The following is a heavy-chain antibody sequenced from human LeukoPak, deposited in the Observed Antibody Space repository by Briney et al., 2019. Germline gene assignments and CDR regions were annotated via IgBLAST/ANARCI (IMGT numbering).Heavy chain of an antibody. CDR3: ARDYYDTSGYYGKWSWFDP. J-gene: IGHJ5*02. CDR1: GYSISSGYY. CDR2: IYHGGST. D-gene: IGHD3-22*01. V-gene: IGHV4-38-2*02. Sequence: SETLSLTCTVSGYSISSGYYWGWIRQPPGKGLEWIGTIYHGGSTDYNPSLKSRVIISIDTSKNQFSLQLTSVTAADTAVYYCARDYYDTSGYYGKWSWFDPWGQGILVIVSS.